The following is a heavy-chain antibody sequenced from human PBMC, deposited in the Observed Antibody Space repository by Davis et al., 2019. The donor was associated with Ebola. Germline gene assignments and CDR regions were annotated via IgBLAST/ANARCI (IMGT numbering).Heavy chain of an antibody. Sequence: PGGSLRLSCAASGFTFADYAMHWVRQAPGKGLEWVSLISGDGGSKYYADSVKGRFTIPRDNSKNPLYLQMNSLRTEDTALYYCAKSYGRWDWFDPWGQGTLVTVSS. CDR2: ISGDGGSK. CDR3: AKSYGRWDWFDP. D-gene: IGHD4-17*01. J-gene: IGHJ5*02. CDR1: GFTFADYA. V-gene: IGHV3-43*02.